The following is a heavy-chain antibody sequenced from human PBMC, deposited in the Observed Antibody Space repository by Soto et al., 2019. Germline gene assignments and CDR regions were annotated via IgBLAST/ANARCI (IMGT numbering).Heavy chain of an antibody. Sequence: GGSLRLSCAASGFTFINAWMNWVRQAPGKGLEWVGRIKSKTDGGTTDYAAPVRGRFTISRDDSKNTLYLQMNSLNTEDTAVYYCTTLYCGHDFDPYYYGVDVWARGTPVTVSS. CDR1: GFTFINAW. J-gene: IGHJ6*02. D-gene: IGHD5-12*01. CDR2: IKSKTDGGTT. CDR3: TTLYCGHDFDPYYYGVDV. V-gene: IGHV3-15*07.